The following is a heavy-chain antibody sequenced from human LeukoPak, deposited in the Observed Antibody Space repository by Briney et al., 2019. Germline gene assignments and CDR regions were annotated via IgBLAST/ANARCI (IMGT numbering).Heavy chain of an antibody. D-gene: IGHD5-18*01. V-gene: IGHV1-69*04. CDR3: ARGLRGYSYGPFQY. CDR1: GGTFSSYA. Sequence: SVKVSCKASGGTFSSYAISWVRQAPGQGLEWMGRIIPIFGIASYAQKFQGRVTITADKSTSTAYMELSSLRSEDTAVYYCARGLRGYSYGPFQYWGQGTLVTVSS. CDR2: IIPIFGIA. J-gene: IGHJ4*02.